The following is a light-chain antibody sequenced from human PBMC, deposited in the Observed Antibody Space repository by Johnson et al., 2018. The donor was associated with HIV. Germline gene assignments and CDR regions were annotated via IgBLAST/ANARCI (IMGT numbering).Light chain of an antibody. V-gene: IGLV1-51*02. J-gene: IGLJ1*01. CDR2: ENN. Sequence: QSILTQPPSVSAAPGQKVTISCSGSSSDMGNYAVSWYQQLPGTAPKLLIYENNKRPSGIPDRFSGSKSGTSATLGITGLQTGDEADYYCGTWDSSLSAARVFGPGTKVTVL. CDR3: GTWDSSLSAARV. CDR1: SSDMGNYA.